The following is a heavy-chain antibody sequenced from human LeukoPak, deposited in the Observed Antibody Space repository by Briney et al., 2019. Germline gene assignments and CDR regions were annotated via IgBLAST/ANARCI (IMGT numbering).Heavy chain of an antibody. Sequence: SETLSLTCTVSGYSISSGYYWGWIRQPPGKGLEWIGSIFYSGSTYYNPSPKSRVTISVDTSKNQFSLKLSSVTAADTAVYYCARPTFYSSGWYSFDYWGQGTLVTVSS. J-gene: IGHJ4*02. CDR2: IFYSGST. CDR3: ARPTFYSSGWYSFDY. V-gene: IGHV4-38-2*02. CDR1: GYSISSGYY. D-gene: IGHD6-19*01.